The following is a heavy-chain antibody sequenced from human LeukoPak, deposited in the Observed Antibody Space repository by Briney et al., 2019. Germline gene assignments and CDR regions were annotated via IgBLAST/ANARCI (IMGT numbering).Heavy chain of an antibody. V-gene: IGHV3-53*01. J-gene: IGHJ1*01. D-gene: IGHD6-13*01. CDR3: ERDGMDSSSWYDGGAEYFKH. Sequence: GGSLRLSCAASGFTVSSNYMSWVRQAPGKGLEWVSVIYSGGSTYYADSLKGRFTISRDNSKNTLYLPMNSLRAEDPDVYYCERDGMDSSSWYDGGAEYFKHWGQGTLVTVSS. CDR2: IYSGGST. CDR1: GFTVSSNY.